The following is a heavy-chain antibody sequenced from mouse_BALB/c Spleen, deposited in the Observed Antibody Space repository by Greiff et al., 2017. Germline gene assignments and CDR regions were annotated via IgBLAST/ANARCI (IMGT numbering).Heavy chain of an antibody. Sequence: EVKVVESGGGLVQPGGSLKLSCAASGFTFSSYTMSWVRQTPEKRLEWVAYISNGGGSTYYPDTVKGRFTISRDNAKNTLYLQMSSLKSEDTAMYYCARQQGYGAMDYWGQGTSVTVSS. CDR1: GFTFSSYT. CDR2: ISNGGGST. J-gene: IGHJ4*01. D-gene: IGHD1-1*02. CDR3: ARQQGYGAMDY. V-gene: IGHV5-12-2*01.